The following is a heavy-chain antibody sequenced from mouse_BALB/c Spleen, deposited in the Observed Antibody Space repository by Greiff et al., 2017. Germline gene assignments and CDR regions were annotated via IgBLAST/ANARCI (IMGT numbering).Heavy chain of an antibody. CDR1: GYTFTSYV. CDR3: ATYYGNCGFAY. D-gene: IGHD2-10*01. J-gene: IGHJ3*01. Sequence: VQLQQSGPELVKPGASVKMSCKASGYTFTSYVMHWVKQKPGQGLEWIGYINPYNDGTKYNEKFKGKATLTSDKSSSTAYMELSSLTSEDSAVYYCATYYGNCGFAYWGQGTLVTVSA. CDR2: INPYNDGT. V-gene: IGHV1-14*01.